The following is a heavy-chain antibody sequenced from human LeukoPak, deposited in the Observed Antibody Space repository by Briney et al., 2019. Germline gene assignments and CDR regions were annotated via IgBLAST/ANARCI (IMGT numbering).Heavy chain of an antibody. J-gene: IGHJ6*02. CDR1: GFTFSSYG. CDR3: ARDRCSSTSCYPLYYYYGMDV. Sequence: GGSLRLSCAASGFTFSSYGMLWLRQAPGKGLEWVADIWYGGSKKYYADSVKGRFTIPRDNSKNTLYLQMNSLRAEDTAVYYCARDRCSSTSCYPLYYYYGMDVWGQGTTVTVSS. D-gene: IGHD2-2*01. CDR2: IWYGGSKK. V-gene: IGHV3-33*01.